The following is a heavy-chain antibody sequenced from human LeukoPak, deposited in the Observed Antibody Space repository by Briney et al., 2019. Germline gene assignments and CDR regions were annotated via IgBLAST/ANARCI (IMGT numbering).Heavy chain of an antibody. D-gene: IGHD2-2*01. J-gene: IGHJ4*02. CDR1: GYTFTSYY. CDR3: ARAARGYQQIFDY. Sequence: ASVKVSCKASGYTFTSYYMHWVRQAPGQGLEWMGIINPSGGSTNYAQKLQGRVTMTTDTSTSTAYMELRSLRSDDTAVYYCARAARGYQQIFDYWGQGTLVTVSS. CDR2: INPSGGST. V-gene: IGHV1-46*01.